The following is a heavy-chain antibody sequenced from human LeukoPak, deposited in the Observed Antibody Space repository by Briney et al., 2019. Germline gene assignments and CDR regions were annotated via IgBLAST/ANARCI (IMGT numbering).Heavy chain of an antibody. D-gene: IGHD6-19*01. CDR1: GYTFTGYF. J-gene: IGHJ4*02. Sequence: ASVKVSCKASGYTFTGYFMHWVRQAPGQGLEWMGWINPNTGGTNYAQKFQGRVTMTRDTSNSATYMELNRLRLDDTAVYFCARGAIVSYTSGWYVNYWGQGTLVTVSS. CDR3: ARGAIVSYTSGWYVNY. V-gene: IGHV1-2*02. CDR2: INPNTGGT.